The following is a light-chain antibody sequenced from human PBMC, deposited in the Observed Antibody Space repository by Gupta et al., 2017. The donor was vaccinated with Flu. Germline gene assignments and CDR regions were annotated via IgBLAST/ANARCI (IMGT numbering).Light chain of an antibody. J-gene: IGKJ1*01. CDR1: HSISSS. Sequence: PSSLSASVGDRVTITCRTGHSISSSLNWYQQKPGKAPKLLIYGASRLQSGVPSRFSGSGSETDFTLTISSLQPEDFATYFCQQSFSTPWTFGQGTKVEIK. CDR2: GAS. V-gene: IGKV1-39*01. CDR3: QQSFSTPWT.